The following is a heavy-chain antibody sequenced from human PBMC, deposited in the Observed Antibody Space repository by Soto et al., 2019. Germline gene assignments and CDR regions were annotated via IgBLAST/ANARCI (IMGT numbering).Heavy chain of an antibody. Sequence: QVQLQESGPGLVKPSETLSLTCTVSGGSVSSGSYYWSWIRQPPGKGLEWIGYIYYSGSTNYNPSLKSRVTISVDTSKNQFSLKLSSVTAADTAVYYCARDGIFGVTYYYGMDVWGQGTTVTVSS. CDR2: IYYSGST. CDR3: ARDGIFGVTYYYGMDV. D-gene: IGHD3-3*01. J-gene: IGHJ6*02. V-gene: IGHV4-61*01. CDR1: GGSVSSGSYY.